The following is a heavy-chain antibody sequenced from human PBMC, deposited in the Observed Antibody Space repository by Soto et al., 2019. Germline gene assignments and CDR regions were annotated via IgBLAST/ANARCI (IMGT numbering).Heavy chain of an antibody. J-gene: IGHJ3*02. V-gene: IGHV3-30*18. CDR3: AKAPSSSWADAFDI. CDR2: ISYDGSNK. D-gene: IGHD6-13*01. CDR1: GFTFSSYG. Sequence: LRLSCAASGFTFSSYGMHWVRQAPGKGLEWVAVISYDGSNKYYADSVRGRFTISRDNSKNTLYLQMNSLRAEDTAVYYCAKAPSSSWADAFDIWGQGTMVTVSS.